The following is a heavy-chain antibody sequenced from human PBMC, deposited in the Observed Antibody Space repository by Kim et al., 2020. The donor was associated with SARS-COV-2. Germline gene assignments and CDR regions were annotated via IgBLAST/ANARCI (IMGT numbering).Heavy chain of an antibody. D-gene: IGHD2-2*01. CDR1: GYTFTGYY. CDR2: INPNSGGT. V-gene: IGHV1-2*02. Sequence: ASVKVSCKASGYTFTGYYMHWVRQAPGQGLEWMGWINPNSGGTNYAQKFQGRVTMTRDTSISTAYMELSRLRSDDTAVYYCARGGGVVVPAALLDYRGQGTLVTVSS. J-gene: IGHJ4*02. CDR3: ARGGGVVVPAALLDY.